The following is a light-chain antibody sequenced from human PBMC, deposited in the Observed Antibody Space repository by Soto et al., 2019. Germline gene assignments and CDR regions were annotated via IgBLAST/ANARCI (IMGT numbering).Light chain of an antibody. CDR3: QQYYKWART. CDR2: GAS. J-gene: IGKJ5*01. Sequence: EIGRRHSAATRSVSPGERVTLSCRASQSVSDNLAWYQQKPGQAPRLLIYGASIRATDIPARFSGSGSGTEFTLTISRLEPEDFAVYYCQQYYKWARTFAQGTRLEIK. V-gene: IGKV3D-15*01. CDR1: QSVSDN.